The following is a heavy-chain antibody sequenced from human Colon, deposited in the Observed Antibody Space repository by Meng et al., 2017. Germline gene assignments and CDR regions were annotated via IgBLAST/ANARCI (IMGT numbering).Heavy chain of an antibody. Sequence: GGSLRPSCAASGFTFTTYAMHWVRQPPGKGLEWVAVISYDGSNKFYADSVKGRFSISRGNSKNTVYLQMNSLRPEDTAVYYCARGTPSYSSSWYSYWGQGKLVNVAS. D-gene: IGHD6-13*01. CDR2: ISYDGSNK. J-gene: IGHJ4*02. V-gene: IGHV3-30*04. CDR1: GFTFTTYA. CDR3: ARGTPSYSSSWYSY.